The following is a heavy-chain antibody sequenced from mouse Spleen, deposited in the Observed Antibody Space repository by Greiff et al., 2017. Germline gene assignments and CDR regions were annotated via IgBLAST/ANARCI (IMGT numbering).Heavy chain of an antibody. D-gene: IGHD1-1*01. V-gene: IGHV1S126*01. CDR3: ARGDYAYYFDY. Sequence: QVQLQQSGPQLVRPGASVKISCKASGYSFTSYWMHWVKQRPGQGLEWIGMIDPSDSETRLNQKFKDKATLTVDKSSSTAYMQLSSPTSEDSAVYYCARGDYAYYFDYWGQGTTLTVSS. CDR2: IDPSDSET. J-gene: IGHJ2*01. CDR1: GYSFTSYW.